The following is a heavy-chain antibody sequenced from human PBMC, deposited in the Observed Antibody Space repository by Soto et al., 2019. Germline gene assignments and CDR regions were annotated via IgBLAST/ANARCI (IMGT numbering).Heavy chain of an antibody. V-gene: IGHV3-30*03. Sequence: VQLVESGGGVVQPGRSLRLSCAASGFTFSDYAMHWVRQAPGKGLEWVAVVSHDGRNTHYADSVEGLFTISRDSSDNTKSPVMLRLRAEETDVYDWEYWARQWLDSADFSCWGQGALVTVAS. D-gene: IGHD6-19*01. J-gene: IGHJ4*02. CDR1: GFTFSDYA. CDR2: VSHDGRNT. CDR3: EYWARQWLDSADFSC.